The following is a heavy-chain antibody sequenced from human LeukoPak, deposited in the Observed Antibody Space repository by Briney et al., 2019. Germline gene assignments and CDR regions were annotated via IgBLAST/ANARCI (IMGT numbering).Heavy chain of an antibody. Sequence: SQTLSLTCTVSGGSISSGGYYWSWIRQPPGKGLEWIGYIYHSGSTYYNPSLKSRVTISVDRSKNQFSLKLSSVTAADTAVYYCARLDYPDGAYWGQGTLVTVSS. CDR3: ARLDYPDGAY. J-gene: IGHJ4*02. V-gene: IGHV4-30-2*01. CDR2: IYHSGST. D-gene: IGHD4-11*01. CDR1: GGSISSGGYY.